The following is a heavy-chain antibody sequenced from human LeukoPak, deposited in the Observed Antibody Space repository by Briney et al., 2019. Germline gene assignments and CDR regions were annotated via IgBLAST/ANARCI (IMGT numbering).Heavy chain of an antibody. Sequence: GGSLRLSCAASGFTFSSYAMHWVRQAPGKGLEWVAVISYDGSNKYYADSVKGRFTISRDNAKNSLYLQMNSLRAEDTAVYYCARDSNWNYIINWGQGTLVTVSS. J-gene: IGHJ4*02. D-gene: IGHD1-7*01. CDR2: ISYDGSNK. CDR3: ARDSNWNYIIN. CDR1: GFTFSSYA. V-gene: IGHV3-30*04.